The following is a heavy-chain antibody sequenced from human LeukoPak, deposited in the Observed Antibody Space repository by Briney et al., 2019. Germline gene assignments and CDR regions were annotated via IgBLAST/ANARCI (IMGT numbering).Heavy chain of an antibody. V-gene: IGHV3-30*18. Sequence: GGSLRLSCAASGFTFSSYGMHWVRQAPAKGLEWVAVISYDGSNKYYADSVKGRFTISRDNSKNTLYLQMNSLRAEDTAVYYCAKDLYGIAAAGFSYYFDYWGQGTLVTVSS. CDR3: AKDLYGIAAAGFSYYFDY. D-gene: IGHD6-13*01. J-gene: IGHJ4*02. CDR2: ISYDGSNK. CDR1: GFTFSSYG.